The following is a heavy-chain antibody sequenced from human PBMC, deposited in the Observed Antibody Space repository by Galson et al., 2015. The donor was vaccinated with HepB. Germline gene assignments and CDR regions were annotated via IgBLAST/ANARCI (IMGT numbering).Heavy chain of an antibody. V-gene: IGHV3-30*03. Sequence: SLRLSCAASGFTFSSYGMHWVRQAPGKGLEWVAVISYDGSNKYYADSVKGRFTISRDNSKNTLYLQMNSLRAEDTAVYYCALLGNWGPPPTYAFDIWGQGTMVTVSS. CDR2: ISYDGSNK. D-gene: IGHD7-27*01. CDR1: GFTFSSYG. J-gene: IGHJ3*02. CDR3: ALLGNWGPPPTYAFDI.